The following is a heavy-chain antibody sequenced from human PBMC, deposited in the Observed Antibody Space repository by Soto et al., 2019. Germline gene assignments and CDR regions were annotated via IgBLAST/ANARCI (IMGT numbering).Heavy chain of an antibody. CDR1: GXTFSSYD. CDR2: IGTTGDT. Sequence: LRLSFSASGXTFSSYDMHWVRQGTGKGLEWVSAIGTTGDTYYAGSVKGRFTISRENAKNSLYLQMNSLRAGDPAIYFCARAIGPTLFDYWGQGTLVTVSS. J-gene: IGHJ4*02. CDR3: ARAIGPTLFDY. D-gene: IGHD3-22*01. V-gene: IGHV3-13*04.